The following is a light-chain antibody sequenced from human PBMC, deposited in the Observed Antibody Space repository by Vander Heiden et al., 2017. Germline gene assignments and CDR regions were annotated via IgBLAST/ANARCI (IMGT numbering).Light chain of an antibody. Sequence: QSALTQSASVSGSPGQSITISCTGTSSDVGSRDLVYWYQQHPGKAPKLLMYGVATRPSGVSERFSASKSGNTASLTISGLQAQDEADYYCCSYAAGSTLLFGGGTKLTVL. CDR2: GVA. V-gene: IGLV2-23*01. J-gene: IGLJ2*01. CDR3: CSYAAGSTLL. CDR1: SSDVGSRDL.